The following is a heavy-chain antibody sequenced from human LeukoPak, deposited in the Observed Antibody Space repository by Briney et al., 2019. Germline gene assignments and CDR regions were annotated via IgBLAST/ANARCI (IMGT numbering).Heavy chain of an antibody. V-gene: IGHV3-30*01. CDR1: GFTFSSYA. D-gene: IGHD2-15*01. Sequence: QPGRSLRLSCAASGFTFSSYAMHWVRQAPGKGLEWVAVISYDGSNKYVDSVKGRFTISRDNSKNTLYLQMNSLRAEDTAVYYCARGAWKGYCSGGSCYALLNLDVWAKGPRSPSPQ. CDR2: ISYDGSNK. CDR3: ARGAWKGYCSGGSCYALLNLDV. J-gene: IGHJ6*04.